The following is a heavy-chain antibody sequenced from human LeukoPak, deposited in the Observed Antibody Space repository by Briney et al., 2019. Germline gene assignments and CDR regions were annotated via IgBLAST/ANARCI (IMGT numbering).Heavy chain of an antibody. D-gene: IGHD3-3*01. CDR2: INHSGST. Sequence: PSETLSLTCAVYGGSFSGYYWSWIRQPPGKGLEWIGEINHSGSTNYNPSLKSRVTISVDTSKNQFSLKLSSVTAADTAVYYCARAFPYYDFWSGYRTNWFDPWGQGTLVTVSS. J-gene: IGHJ5*02. CDR1: GGSFSGYY. V-gene: IGHV4-34*01. CDR3: ARAFPYYDFWSGYRTNWFDP.